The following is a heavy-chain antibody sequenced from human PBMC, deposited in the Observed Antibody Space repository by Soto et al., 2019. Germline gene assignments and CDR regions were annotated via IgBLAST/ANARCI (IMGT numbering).Heavy chain of an antibody. D-gene: IGHD6-19*01. V-gene: IGHV3-48*01. CDR2: ISYSSNTI. J-gene: IGHJ4*02. CDR3: AREGEFSSGWFADY. CDR1: GFTFSSYS. Sequence: EVQLVESGGGLIQPGGSLRLSCAASGFTFSSYSMNWVRRAPGKGRVWVSCISYSSNTIYYADSVKGRFTISRDNAKNSLYLQMNSLRPEDTGVYYCAREGEFSSGWFADYWGQGTLVTVSS.